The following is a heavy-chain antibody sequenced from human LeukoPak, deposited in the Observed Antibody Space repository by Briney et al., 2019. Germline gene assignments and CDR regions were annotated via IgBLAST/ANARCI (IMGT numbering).Heavy chain of an antibody. CDR1: GFSVSSFG. J-gene: IGHJ4*02. CDR2: ISLNGETT. CDR3: AQGFSSGWYPY. Sequence: GGSLRLSCAVSGFSVSSFGMSWVRQAPGGGLEWISAISLNGETTWYADSVKGRFTISRDNSKNTLYLQLTSLRAEDTAVYYCAQGFSSGWYPYWGQGSLVSVSS. D-gene: IGHD6-19*01. V-gene: IGHV3-23*01.